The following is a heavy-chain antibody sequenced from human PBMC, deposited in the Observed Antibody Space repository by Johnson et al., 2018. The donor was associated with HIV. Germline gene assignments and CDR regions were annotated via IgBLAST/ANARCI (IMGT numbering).Heavy chain of an antibody. CDR1: GFTFSSYT. V-gene: IGHV3-30-3*01. CDR2: ISYDGSNK. Sequence: QVQLVESGGGLVQPGRSLRLSCVASGFTFSSYTMHWVRQAPGKGLEWVAVISYDGSNKYYADSVKGRFTISRDNSKNTLYLQMNSLRAEDTAVYYCAKGRSGTTASIDAFDIWGQGTMVTVSS. J-gene: IGHJ3*02. D-gene: IGHD1-7*01. CDR3: AKGRSGTTASIDAFDI.